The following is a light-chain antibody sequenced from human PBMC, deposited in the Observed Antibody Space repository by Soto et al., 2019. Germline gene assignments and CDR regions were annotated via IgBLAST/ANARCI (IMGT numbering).Light chain of an antibody. V-gene: IGKV3-15*01. J-gene: IGKJ4*01. Sequence: EIVMTQSPATLSVSPGATATLSCRASQSVGSAVAWYQHKPGQAPRLLIVAASIRATGVPGRFSGGGSGTAFTLTISSLQSEDFAVYYCQQYKNWPPLTFGGGTTVEIK. CDR1: QSVGSA. CDR3: QQYKNWPPLT. CDR2: AAS.